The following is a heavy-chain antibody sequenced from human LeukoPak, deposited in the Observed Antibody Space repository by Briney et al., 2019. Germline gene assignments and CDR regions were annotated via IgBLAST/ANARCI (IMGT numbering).Heavy chain of an antibody. CDR2: INPNSGGT. D-gene: IGHD3-3*01. CDR1: GYTFTGYY. V-gene: IGHV1-2*02. Sequence: ASVKVSCKASGYTFTGYYMHWVRPAPGQGLEWMGWINPNSGGTNYAQKFQGRVTMTRDTSISTAYMELSRLRSDDTAVYYCARGRGIITIFGVVIIPRWFDPWGQGTLVTVSS. CDR3: ARGRGIITIFGVVIIPRWFDP. J-gene: IGHJ5*02.